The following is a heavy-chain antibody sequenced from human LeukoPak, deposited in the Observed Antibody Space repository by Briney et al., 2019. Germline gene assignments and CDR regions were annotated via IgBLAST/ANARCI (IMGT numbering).Heavy chain of an antibody. CDR2: ISSSSSTI. CDR1: GFTFSSYA. CDR3: ARDRIAVAGIFDY. V-gene: IGHV3-48*01. J-gene: IGHJ4*02. D-gene: IGHD6-19*01. Sequence: GSLRLSCAASGFTFSSYAMSWVRQAPGKGLEWVSYISSSSSTIYYADSVKGRFTISRDNAKSSLYLQMNSLRAEDTAVYYCARDRIAVAGIFDYWGQGTLVTVSS.